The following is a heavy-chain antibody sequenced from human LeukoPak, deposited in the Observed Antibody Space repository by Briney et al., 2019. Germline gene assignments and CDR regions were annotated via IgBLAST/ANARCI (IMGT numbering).Heavy chain of an antibody. V-gene: IGHV4-59*01. CDR1: GGSISSYY. D-gene: IGHD3-22*01. Sequence: PSETLSLTCTVSGGSISSYYWSWIRQPPGKGLEWIGYIYYSGSTNYNPSLKSRVTISVDTSKNQFSLKLSSVTAADTAVYYCARIYSREEYFQHWGQGTLVNVSS. CDR2: IYYSGST. J-gene: IGHJ1*01. CDR3: ARIYSREEYFQH.